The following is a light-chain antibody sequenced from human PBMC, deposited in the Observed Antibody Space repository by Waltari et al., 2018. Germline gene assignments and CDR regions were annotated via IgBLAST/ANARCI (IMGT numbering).Light chain of an antibody. CDR2: KAS. CDR3: QPYNGYPT. CDR1: QGISDW. Sequence: DIQMTQSPSTLSASVGDRVTITCRASQGISDWLAWHQQKPGKAPKLLVYKASSLETGVPSRFSCSGSGTEFTLTLSSLQPDDFATYYCQPYNGYPTFGQGTRVVIK. J-gene: IGKJ1*01. V-gene: IGKV1-5*03.